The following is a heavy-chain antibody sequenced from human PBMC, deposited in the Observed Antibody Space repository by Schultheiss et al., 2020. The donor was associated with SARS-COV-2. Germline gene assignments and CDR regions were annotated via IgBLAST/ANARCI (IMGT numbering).Heavy chain of an antibody. V-gene: IGHV3-21*01. CDR1: GFTFGTYN. Sequence: GSLRLSCAASGFTFGTYNMHWVRQAPGKGLEFVASIRSSGRDIYYADSMQGRFTVSRDNANNSLYLQMHSLRAEDTAVYYCASTSDIVVAVATAWGQGTLVTVSS. J-gene: IGHJ1*01. D-gene: IGHD2-15*01. CDR2: IRSSGRDI. CDR3: ASTSDIVVAVATA.